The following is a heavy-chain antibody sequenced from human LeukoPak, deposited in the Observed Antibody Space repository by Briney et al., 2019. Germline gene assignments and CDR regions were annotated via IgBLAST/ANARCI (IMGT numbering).Heavy chain of an antibody. CDR2: ISGSGGST. V-gene: IGHV3-23*01. Sequence: GGSLRLSCAASGFTFSSYAMSWVRQAPGKGLEWVSAISGSGGSTYYADSVKGRFTISRDNSKNTLYLQMNSLRAEDTAVYYCAEAPSLYSSSSSWFDPWGQGTLVTVSS. D-gene: IGHD6-6*01. CDR3: AEAPSLYSSSSSWFDP. J-gene: IGHJ5*02. CDR1: GFTFSSYA.